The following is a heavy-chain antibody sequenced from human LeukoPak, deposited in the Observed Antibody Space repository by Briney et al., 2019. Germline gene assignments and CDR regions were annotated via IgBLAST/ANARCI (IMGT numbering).Heavy chain of an antibody. CDR3: ARVIAAALFDP. D-gene: IGHD6-13*01. CDR1: GYIFTSYG. V-gene: IGHV1-18*01. Sequence: ASVKVSCKAVGYIFTSYGISWVRQAPGQGLEWMGWISAYNGNTNYAQKLQGRVTMTTDTSTSTAYMELRSLRSDDTAVYYCARVIAAALFDPWGQGTLVTVSS. J-gene: IGHJ5*02. CDR2: ISAYNGNT.